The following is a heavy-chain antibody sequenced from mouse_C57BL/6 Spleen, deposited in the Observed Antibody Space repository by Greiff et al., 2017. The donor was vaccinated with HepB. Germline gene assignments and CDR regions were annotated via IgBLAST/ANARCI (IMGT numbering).Heavy chain of an antibody. CDR2: IHPNSGST. V-gene: IGHV1-64*01. D-gene: IGHD2-4*01. CDR1: GYTFTSYW. Sequence: QVQLQQSGAELVKPGASVKLSCKASGYTFTSYWMHWVKQRPGQGLEWIGMIHPNSGSTNYNEKFKSKATLTVDKSSSTAYMQLSSLTSEDSAVYYCASSRLRQGSDYWGQGTTLTVSS. J-gene: IGHJ2*01. CDR3: ASSRLRQGSDY.